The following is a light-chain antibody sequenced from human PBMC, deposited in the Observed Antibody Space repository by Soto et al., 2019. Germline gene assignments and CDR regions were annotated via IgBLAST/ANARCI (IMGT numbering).Light chain of an antibody. J-gene: IGKJ1*01. CDR2: DAS. CDR3: QQYDSFPWS. V-gene: IGKV1-5*01. CDR1: QSISGW. Sequence: DIQMTQSPSTLSASVGDRVTNTCRASQSISGWLAWYQQKPGKAPKILIYDASNLERGLPSRFSGSGSGTEFTLTISSLQPDDFATYYCQQYDSFPWSFGQGTKVDIK.